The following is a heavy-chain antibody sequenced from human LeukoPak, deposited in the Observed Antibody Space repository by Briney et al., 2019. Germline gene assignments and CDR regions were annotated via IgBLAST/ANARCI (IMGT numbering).Heavy chain of an antibody. CDR2: ISGSGGST. V-gene: IGHV3-23*01. CDR1: GFTFSSYA. J-gene: IGHJ4*02. CDR3: AKLTIPPYYDFWSGLYYFDY. Sequence: GGSLRLSCAASGFTFSSYAMSWVAPAPGEGLEWVLAISGSGGSTYYADSVKGRFTISRDNSKNTLYLQMNSLRAEDTAVYYCAKLTIPPYYDFWSGLYYFDYWGQGTLDTVSS. D-gene: IGHD3-3*01.